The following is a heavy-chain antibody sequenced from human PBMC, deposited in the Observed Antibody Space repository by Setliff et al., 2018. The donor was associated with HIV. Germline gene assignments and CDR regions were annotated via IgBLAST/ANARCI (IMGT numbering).Heavy chain of an antibody. CDR3: ARDLTYHYDSGGYYDAFDI. V-gene: IGHV3-7*03. J-gene: IGHJ3*02. CDR1: GFTFSSYW. CDR2: IKQDGSEK. Sequence: GGSLRLSCAASGFTFSSYWMSWVRQAPGKGLEWVANIKQDGSEKYYVDSGKGRFTISRDNARNSLYLQMNSLRAEDTAVYYCARDLTYHYDSGGYYDAFDIWGQGTMVTVSS. D-gene: IGHD3-22*01.